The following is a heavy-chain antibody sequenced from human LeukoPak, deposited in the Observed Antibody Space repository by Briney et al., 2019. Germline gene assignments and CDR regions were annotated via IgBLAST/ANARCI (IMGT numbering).Heavy chain of an antibody. Sequence: PSETLSLTCTVSGGSISSGGYYWSWIRQHPGKGLEWIGYIYYSGSTYYNPSLKSRVTISVDTSKNQFSLKLSSVTAADTAVYYCARRDHILGGSPFDYWGQGTLVTVSS. CDR1: GGSISSGGYY. V-gene: IGHV4-31*03. CDR3: ARRDHILGGSPFDY. D-gene: IGHD3-10*01. J-gene: IGHJ4*02. CDR2: IYYSGST.